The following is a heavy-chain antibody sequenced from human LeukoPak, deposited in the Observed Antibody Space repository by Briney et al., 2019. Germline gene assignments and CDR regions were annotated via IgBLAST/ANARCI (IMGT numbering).Heavy chain of an antibody. CDR1: GFTFSSYS. CDR3: DSGGWYSDF. Sequence: GGSLRLSCAASGFTFSSYSMNWVRQAPGKGLEWVSYISSSSSTIYYADSVKGRFTISRDNAKNSLYLQMNSLRDEETGVYARDSGGWYSDFWGQGTLVTVSS. CDR2: ISSSSSTI. J-gene: IGHJ4*02. V-gene: IGHV3-48*02. D-gene: IGHD6-19*01.